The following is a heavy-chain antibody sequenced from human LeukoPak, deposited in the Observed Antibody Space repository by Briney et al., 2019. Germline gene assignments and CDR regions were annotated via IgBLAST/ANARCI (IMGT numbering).Heavy chain of an antibody. CDR2: ISGSGGTST. Sequence: GGSLRLSCAASGFTFSTYWMSWVRQAPGKGLEWVSAISGSGGTSTYYADSVEGRFTISRDNSRNTLYLQMNSLRADDTAVYYCAKIPYGDYARWFDPWGQGTLVTVSS. D-gene: IGHD4-17*01. CDR1: GFTFSTYW. V-gene: IGHV3-23*01. CDR3: AKIPYGDYARWFDP. J-gene: IGHJ5*02.